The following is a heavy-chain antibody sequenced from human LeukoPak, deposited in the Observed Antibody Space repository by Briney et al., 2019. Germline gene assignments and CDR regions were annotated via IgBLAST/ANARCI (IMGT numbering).Heavy chain of an antibody. V-gene: IGHV3-64D*06. Sequence: PGGSLRLSCSVSGFTFSTYVMHWVRQAPGKGLEYVSAISSNGDNTYYADSVKGRFTISRDNSKNTLYLQKSSLRADDTAVYYCVRGTDYWGQGTLVTVSS. CDR3: VRGTDY. CDR1: GFTFSTYV. CDR2: ISSNGDNT. J-gene: IGHJ4*02.